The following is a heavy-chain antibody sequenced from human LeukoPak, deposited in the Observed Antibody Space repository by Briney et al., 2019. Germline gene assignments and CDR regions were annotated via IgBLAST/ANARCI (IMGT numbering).Heavy chain of an antibody. J-gene: IGHJ3*02. CDR1: GFTFSSFG. CDR3: ARAGDDFDI. Sequence: PGRSLTLSCAASGFTFSSFGMHWVRQAPGKGLECVAVIWYDGSDKYYVESVKARFTISRDNSKDTLYLQMNSLRVEDTAIYYWARAGDDFDIWGRGTMVTVSS. CDR2: IWYDGSDK. V-gene: IGHV3-33*01.